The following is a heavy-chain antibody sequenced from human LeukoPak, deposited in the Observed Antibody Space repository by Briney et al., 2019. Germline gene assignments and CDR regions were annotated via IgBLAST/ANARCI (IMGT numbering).Heavy chain of an antibody. Sequence: SETLSLTCIVSGDSISSSSSYWGWIRQPPGTGLEWIGNFYYTGSTYYNPSLESLFTISADTSKNQFSMRLRSVTVADTAVYYCARVTFSNWFDPWGQGTLVTVSS. V-gene: IGHV4-39*01. J-gene: IGHJ5*02. CDR2: FYYTGST. CDR1: GDSISSSSSY. CDR3: ARVTFSNWFDP. D-gene: IGHD3-16*01.